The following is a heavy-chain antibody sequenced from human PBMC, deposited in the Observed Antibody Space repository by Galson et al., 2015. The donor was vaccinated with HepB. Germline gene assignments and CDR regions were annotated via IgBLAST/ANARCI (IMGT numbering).Heavy chain of an antibody. CDR2: IRSKAYGGTT. D-gene: IGHD3-22*01. Sequence: SLRLSCAASGFTFGDYAMSWFRQAPGKGLEWVGFIRSKAYGGTTEYAASVKGRFTISRDDSKSIPYLQMNSLKTEDTAVYYCTRAQYYYDSSGYYFDYWGQGTLFTVSS. J-gene: IGHJ4*02. CDR3: TRAQYYYDSSGYYFDY. V-gene: IGHV3-49*03. CDR1: GFTFGDYA.